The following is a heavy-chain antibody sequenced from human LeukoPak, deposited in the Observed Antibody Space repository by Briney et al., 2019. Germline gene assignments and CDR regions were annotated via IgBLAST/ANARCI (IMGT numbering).Heavy chain of an antibody. CDR1: GGSISSSSYY. CDR3: ARGSRAAGYWFDP. V-gene: IGHV4-39*01. J-gene: IGHJ5*02. Sequence: SETLSLTCTVSGGSISSSSYYWGWIRQPPGKGLEWIGSIYYSGSTYYNPSLKSRVTISVDTSKNQFSLKLSSVTAADTAVYYCARGSRAAGYWFDPWGQGTLVTVSS. D-gene: IGHD1-26*01. CDR2: IYYSGST.